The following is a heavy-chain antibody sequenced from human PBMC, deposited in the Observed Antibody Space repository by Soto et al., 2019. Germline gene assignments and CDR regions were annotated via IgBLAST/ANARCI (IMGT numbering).Heavy chain of an antibody. CDR1: GFNFSNYG. D-gene: IGHD2-8*01. Sequence: PGGSLRLSCAASGFNFSNYGMHWVRQAPGKGLEWVAVTSYDGSDKYYADSVKGRFTISRDNSKNTLYLQMNSLRAEDTAVYYCATWRMVYAPNYYGMDVWGQGTTVTVSS. CDR2: TSYDGSDK. J-gene: IGHJ6*02. V-gene: IGHV3-30*03. CDR3: ATWRMVYAPNYYGMDV.